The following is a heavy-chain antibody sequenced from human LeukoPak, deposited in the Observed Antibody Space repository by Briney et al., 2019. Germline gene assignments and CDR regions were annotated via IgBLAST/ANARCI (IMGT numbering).Heavy chain of an antibody. J-gene: IGHJ6*03. CDR2: ITPNSGGT. D-gene: IGHD6-6*01. V-gene: IGHV1-2*02. CDR3: ARGRYSSSSDYYMDV. Sequence: ASVKVSCKASGYTFTAYHMHWVRQAPGQRLEWMGWITPNSGGTNYAQKFRGRVTMTRDTSINTGYMELSRLRSDDTAVYYYARGRYSSSSDYYMDVWGKGTTVTVSS. CDR1: GYTFTAYH.